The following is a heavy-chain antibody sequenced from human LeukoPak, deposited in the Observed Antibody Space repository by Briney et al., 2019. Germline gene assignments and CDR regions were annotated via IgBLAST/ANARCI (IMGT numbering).Heavy chain of an antibody. CDR3: ASQRGYSYGYYYYYMDV. CDR1: GFTVSSSY. V-gene: IGHV3-53*01. Sequence: GGSLRLSCAASGFTVSSSYMSWVRQAPGRGLEWVSVIYSGGSTYYADSVKGRFTISRDNSKNTLYLQMNSLRAEDTAVYYCASQRGYSYGYYYYYMDVWRKGTTVTVSS. J-gene: IGHJ6*03. D-gene: IGHD5-18*01. CDR2: IYSGGST.